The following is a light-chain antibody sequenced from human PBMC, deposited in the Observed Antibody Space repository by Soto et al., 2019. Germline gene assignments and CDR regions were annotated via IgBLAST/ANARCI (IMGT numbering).Light chain of an antibody. Sequence: EIVLTQSPGTLSLFPGDRATLSCRASQRVSNSYLAWFQQKPGQAPRLLIYDASSRAAGVPDRVSGGGSGTDFTLTISSLQSEDFAVYYCKQYNSWPAFGQGTKLEIK. CDR3: KQYNSWPA. CDR1: QRVSNSY. V-gene: IGKV3-20*01. CDR2: DAS. J-gene: IGKJ2*01.